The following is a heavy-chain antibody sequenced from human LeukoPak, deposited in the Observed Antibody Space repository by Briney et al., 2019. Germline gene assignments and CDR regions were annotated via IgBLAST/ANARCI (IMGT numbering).Heavy chain of an antibody. Sequence: SVKVSCKASGGTFSSYAISWVRQAPGQGLEWMGGIIPIFSTANYAQKFQGRVTITADESTSTAYMELSSLRSEDTAVYYCARDTAMGLYYYYGMDVWGQGTTVTVSS. CDR3: ARDTAMGLYYYYGMDV. CDR1: GGTFSSYA. J-gene: IGHJ6*02. CDR2: IIPIFSTA. V-gene: IGHV1-69*13. D-gene: IGHD5-18*01.